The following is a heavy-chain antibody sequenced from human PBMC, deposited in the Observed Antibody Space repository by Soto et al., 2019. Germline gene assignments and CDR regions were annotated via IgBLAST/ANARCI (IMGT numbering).Heavy chain of an antibody. Sequence: SGPTLVNPTQTLTLTCTFSGFSLSTSGVGVGWIRQPPGKALEWLALIYWNDDKRYSPSLKSRLTITKDTSKNQVVLTMTNMDPVDTATYYCAHIPPPLIVVVMGRSAPFDYWGQGTLVTVSS. D-gene: IGHD3-22*01. CDR2: IYWNDDK. V-gene: IGHV2-5*01. CDR1: GFSLSTSGVG. CDR3: AHIPPPLIVVVMGRSAPFDY. J-gene: IGHJ4*02.